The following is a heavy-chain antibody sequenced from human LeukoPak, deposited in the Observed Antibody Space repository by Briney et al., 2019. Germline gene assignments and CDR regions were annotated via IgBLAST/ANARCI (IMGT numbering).Heavy chain of an antibody. V-gene: IGHV3-23*01. J-gene: IGHJ6*02. Sequence: PGGSLRLSCAASGFTFGSYAMRWVRQAPGKGLEWVSSITDSGGSTYYADSVKGRFTISRDNSKNTLYLQMTSLRAEDTAVYYCAKLLRTSYYCGMDVWGQGTAVTASS. CDR2: ITDSGGST. CDR3: AKLLRTSYYCGMDV. D-gene: IGHD5-12*01. CDR1: GFTFGSYA.